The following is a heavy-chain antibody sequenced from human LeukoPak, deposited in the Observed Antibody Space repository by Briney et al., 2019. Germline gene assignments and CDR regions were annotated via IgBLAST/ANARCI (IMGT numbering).Heavy chain of an antibody. D-gene: IGHD3-22*01. Sequence: GGSLRLSCAASGFTFSSYSMNWVRQAPGKGLEWASYISSSSSTIYYADSVKGRFTISRDNAKNSLYLQMNSLRAEDTAVYYCARVYYDSSGYSDYWGQGTLVTVSS. J-gene: IGHJ4*02. CDR2: ISSSSSTI. V-gene: IGHV3-48*01. CDR3: ARVYYDSSGYSDY. CDR1: GFTFSSYS.